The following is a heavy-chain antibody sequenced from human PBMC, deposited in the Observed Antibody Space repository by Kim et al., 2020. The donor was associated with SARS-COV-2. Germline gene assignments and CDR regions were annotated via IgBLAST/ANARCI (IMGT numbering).Heavy chain of an antibody. CDR1: GFTFSSYS. CDR2: ISSSSSTI. V-gene: IGHV3-48*02. Sequence: GGSLRLSCAASGFTFSSYSMNWVRQAPGKGLEWVSYISSSSSTIYYADSVKGRFTISRDNAKNSLYLQMNSLRDEDTAVYYCARYLSFGLYYYYYGMDVWGQGTTVTVSS. D-gene: IGHD3-16*01. CDR3: ARYLSFGLYYYYYGMDV. J-gene: IGHJ6*02.